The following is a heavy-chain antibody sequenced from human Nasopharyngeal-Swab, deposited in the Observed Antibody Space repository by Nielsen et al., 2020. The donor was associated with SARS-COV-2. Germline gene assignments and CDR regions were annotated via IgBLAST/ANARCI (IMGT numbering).Heavy chain of an antibody. V-gene: IGHV3-21*01. D-gene: IGHD3-9*01. CDR1: GFTFSSYS. CDR2: ISSSSSYI. CDR3: ARDREELRYFDWLPSNWFDP. Sequence: GESLKISCAASGFTFSSYSMNWVRQAPGTGLEWVSSISSSSSYIYYADSVKGRFTISRDNAKNSLYLQMNSLRAEDTAVYYCARDREELRYFDWLPSNWFDPWGQGTLVTVSS. J-gene: IGHJ5*02.